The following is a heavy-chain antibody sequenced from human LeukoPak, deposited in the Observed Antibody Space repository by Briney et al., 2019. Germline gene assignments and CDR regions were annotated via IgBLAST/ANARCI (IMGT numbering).Heavy chain of an antibody. J-gene: IGHJ4*02. D-gene: IGHD3-10*01. CDR3: ARDTPPIYYGSGRGTD. CDR2: IYYSGGT. CDR1: GGSISSSSYY. Sequence: SETLSLTCTVSGGSISSSSYYWGWIRQPPGKGLEWIGSIYYSGGTYYNPSLKSRVTISVDTSKNQFSLKLSSVTAADTAVYYCARDTPPIYYGSGRGTDWGQGTLVTVSS. V-gene: IGHV4-39*07.